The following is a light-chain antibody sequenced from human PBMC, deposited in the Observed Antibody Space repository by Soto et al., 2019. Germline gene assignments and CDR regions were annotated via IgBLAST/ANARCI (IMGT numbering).Light chain of an antibody. J-gene: IGKJ1*01. Sequence: VTITCRASQSISSWLAWYQQKPGKAPKRLIYAAFSLQSGVPSRFSGSGSGTEFTLTISSLQPEDFAVYYCQQYGSSGTFGQGTKVDIK. CDR2: AAF. CDR1: QSISSW. CDR3: QQYGSSGT. V-gene: IGKV1-5*01.